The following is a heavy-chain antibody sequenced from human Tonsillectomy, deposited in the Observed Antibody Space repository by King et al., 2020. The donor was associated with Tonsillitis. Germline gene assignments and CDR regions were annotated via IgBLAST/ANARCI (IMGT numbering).Heavy chain of an antibody. J-gene: IGHJ3*02. V-gene: IGHV4-59*08. D-gene: IGHD3-22*01. CDR1: GGSISSSY. CDR2: IYHSGST. CDR3: AKRDRSGTDDAFDI. Sequence: VQLQESGPGLVKPSETLSLTCTVSGGSISSSYWSWIRQPPGKGLEWIGYIYHSGSTNYNPSLKSRGTISVDTSKNQFSLKLGSVTAADTAVYYCAKRDRSGTDDAFDIWGQGTMVTVSS.